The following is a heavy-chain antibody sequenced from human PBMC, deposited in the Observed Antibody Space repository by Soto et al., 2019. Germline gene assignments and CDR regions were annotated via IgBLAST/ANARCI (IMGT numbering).Heavy chain of an antibody. CDR1: GFTFSSYS. Sequence: PGGSLRLSCAASGFTFSSYSMNWVRQAPGKGLEWVSYISSSSSTIYYADSVKGRFTISRDNAKNSLYLQMNSLRDEDTAVYYCAREDVVYCSGGSRYGVDYWGQGTLVPVSS. V-gene: IGHV3-48*02. CDR3: AREDVVYCSGGSRYGVDY. CDR2: ISSSSSTI. J-gene: IGHJ4*02. D-gene: IGHD2-15*01.